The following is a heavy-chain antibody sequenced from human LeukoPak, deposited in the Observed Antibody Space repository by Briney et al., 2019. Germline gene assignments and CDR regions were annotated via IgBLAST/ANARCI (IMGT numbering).Heavy chain of an antibody. J-gene: IGHJ4*02. V-gene: IGHV1-8*01. CDR1: GYTFTSYD. CDR2: MNPNSGNT. Sequence: ASVKVSCKASGYTFTSYDINWVRQATGQGLEWMGWMNPNSGNTGYAQKFQGRVTMTRNTSISTAYMELSSLRSEDTAVYYCAILSYYYDSSGYSIFDYWGQGTLVTVSS. D-gene: IGHD3-22*01. CDR3: AILSYYYDSSGYSIFDY.